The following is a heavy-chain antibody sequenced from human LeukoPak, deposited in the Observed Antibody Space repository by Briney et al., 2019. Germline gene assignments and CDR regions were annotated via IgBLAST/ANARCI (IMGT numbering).Heavy chain of an antibody. CDR3: ARVYGYYYEIDY. J-gene: IGHJ4*02. V-gene: IGHV1-2*06. CDR1: GYTFTGYY. CDR2: INPNSGGT. Sequence: ASVKVSCKAFGYTFTGYYMHWVRQAPGQGLEWMGRINPNSGGTNYAQKFQGRVTMTRDTSISTAYMELSRLRSDDTAVYYCARVYGYYYEIDYWGQGTLVTVSS. D-gene: IGHD3-22*01.